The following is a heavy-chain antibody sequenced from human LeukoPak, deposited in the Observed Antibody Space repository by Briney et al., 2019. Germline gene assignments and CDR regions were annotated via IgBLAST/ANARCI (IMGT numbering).Heavy chain of an antibody. J-gene: IGHJ6*02. CDR3: AKGMGDWYYYGMDV. CDR1: GFTFSSYA. Sequence: GGSLRLSCAASGFTFSSYAMSWVRQAPGKGLEWVSAISGSGGSTYYADSVKGRFTISRDNSKNTLYLQMNSLRAEDTAVYYCAKGMGDWYYYGMDVWGQGTTVTVSS. CDR2: ISGSGGST. V-gene: IGHV3-23*01. D-gene: IGHD2-21*01.